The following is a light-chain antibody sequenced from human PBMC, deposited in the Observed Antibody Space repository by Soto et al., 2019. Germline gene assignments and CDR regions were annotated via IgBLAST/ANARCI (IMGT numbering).Light chain of an antibody. V-gene: IGLV1-44*01. J-gene: IGLJ1*01. Sequence: QSVLTQPPSASGTPGQRVTISCSGSSSNIGTNSVNWYQQLPETAPKRLIYGDNNRPSGVPDRFSGSKSGTSASLAITGLQPEDEADYYCQAYDSSLTTFVFGTGTKVTVL. CDR3: QAYDSSLTTFV. CDR1: SSNIGTNS. CDR2: GDN.